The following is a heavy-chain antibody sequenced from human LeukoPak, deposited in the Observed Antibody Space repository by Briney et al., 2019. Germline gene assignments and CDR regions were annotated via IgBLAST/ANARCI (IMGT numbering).Heavy chain of an antibody. J-gene: IGHJ4*02. Sequence: QSGGSLRLSCAASGFTFSSYDMHWVRQATGKGLEWVSAIGTAGDTYYPGSVKGRFTISRENAKNSLYLQMNSLRAGDTAVYYCARYSSSSSFDYWGQGTLVTVSS. V-gene: IGHV3-13*01. CDR3: ARYSSSSSFDY. CDR2: IGTAGDT. D-gene: IGHD6-13*01. CDR1: GFTFSSYD.